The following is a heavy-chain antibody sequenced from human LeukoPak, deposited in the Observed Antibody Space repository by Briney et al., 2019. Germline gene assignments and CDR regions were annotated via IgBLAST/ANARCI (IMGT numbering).Heavy chain of an antibody. V-gene: IGHV4-34*01. J-gene: IGHJ2*01. CDR1: GGSSSGCY. CDR2: INHSGST. Sequence: SETLSLTCAVYGGSSSGCYWSWIRQPPGKGLEWIGEINHSGSTNYNPSLKSRSTISVDTSKNQFSLKLSSVTAADTAVYYCAREVGGYRYGYRPTELYWYFDLWGRGTLVTVSS. D-gene: IGHD5-18*01. CDR3: AREVGGYRYGYRPTELYWYFDL.